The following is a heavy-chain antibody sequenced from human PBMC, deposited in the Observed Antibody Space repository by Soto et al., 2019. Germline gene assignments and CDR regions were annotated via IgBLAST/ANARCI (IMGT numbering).Heavy chain of an antibody. CDR3: ARDGSSGWRYFQH. CDR2: INPSGGST. Sequence: QVQLVQSGAEVEKPGASVKVSCKASGYTFTSYYMHWVRQAPGQGLEWMGIINPSGGSTSYAQKLHGGVTMTRDTSPSTVYMELSSLRSEDTAVYYCARDGSSGWRYFQHWGQGTLVTVSS. CDR1: GYTFTSYY. J-gene: IGHJ1*01. D-gene: IGHD6-19*01. V-gene: IGHV1-46*04.